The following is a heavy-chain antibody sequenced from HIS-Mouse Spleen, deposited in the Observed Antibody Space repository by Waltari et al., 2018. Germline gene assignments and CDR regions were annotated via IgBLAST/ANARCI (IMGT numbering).Heavy chain of an antibody. CDR1: GGSISSRSYS. D-gene: IGHD6-13*01. J-gene: IGHJ2*01. V-gene: IGHV4-39*07. CDR3: AREIPYSSSWYDWYFDL. Sequence: QLQLQASGPGLVKPSETLSLTCTESGGSISSRSYSWVWIRQPPGKGLEWIGSLYYRGSTYYNPSLKSRVTISVDTSKNQFSLKLSSVTAADPAVYYCAREIPYSSSWYDWYFDLWGRGTLVTVSS. CDR2: LYYRGST.